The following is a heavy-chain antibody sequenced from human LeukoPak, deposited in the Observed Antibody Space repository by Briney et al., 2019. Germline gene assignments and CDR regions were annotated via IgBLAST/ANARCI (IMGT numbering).Heavy chain of an antibody. J-gene: IGHJ4*02. Sequence: ASVKVSCKASGYTFTSYYMHWVRQAPGQGLEWMGIINPSGGSTSYAQKFQGRITMTRDTSTSTVYMEPSSLRSEDTAVYYCARAIAVAGVDYWGQGTLVTVSS. CDR3: ARAIAVAGVDY. V-gene: IGHV1-46*03. D-gene: IGHD6-19*01. CDR1: GYTFTSYY. CDR2: INPSGGST.